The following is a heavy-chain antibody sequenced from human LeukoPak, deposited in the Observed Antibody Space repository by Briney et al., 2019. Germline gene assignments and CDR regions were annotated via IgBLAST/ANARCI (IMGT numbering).Heavy chain of an antibody. Sequence: SETLSLTCTVSGGSISSDTYYWGWIRQPPGKGLEWIGHIYYSGSTYYNPSLKSRVTISVDTSKNQFSLKLSSVTAADTAVYYCARQHSDYVWGSYRSDYWGQGTLVTVS. CDR3: ARQHSDYVWGSYRSDY. CDR1: GGSISSDTYY. J-gene: IGHJ4*02. V-gene: IGHV4-39*01. CDR2: IYYSGST. D-gene: IGHD3-16*02.